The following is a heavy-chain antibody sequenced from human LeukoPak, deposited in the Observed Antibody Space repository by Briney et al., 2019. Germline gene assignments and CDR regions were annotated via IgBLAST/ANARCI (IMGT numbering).Heavy chain of an antibody. J-gene: IGHJ4*02. D-gene: IGHD3-16*01. Sequence: GESLKISCKGSGFSFTSYWIGWVRQMPEKRLEYLGIIYPADSATRYSPSFQGQVTISADKSISTAYLQWSSLKASDTALYYCARPGQLGEYTPYYFDFWGQGTLVTVSS. V-gene: IGHV5-51*01. CDR3: ARPGQLGEYTPYYFDF. CDR2: IYPADSAT. CDR1: GFSFTSYW.